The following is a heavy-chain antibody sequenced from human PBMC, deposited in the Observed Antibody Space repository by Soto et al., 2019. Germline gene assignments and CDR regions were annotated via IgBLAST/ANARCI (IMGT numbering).Heavy chain of an antibody. CDR1: GFTFDDYA. CDR3: AKVSTFGGFYYFDY. Sequence: GGSLRLSCAASGFTFDDYAMHWVRQAPGKGLEWVSGISWNSGSIGYADSVKGRFTISRDNAKNSLYLQMNSLRAEDTALYYCAKVSTFGGFYYFDYWGQGTLVTVSS. V-gene: IGHV3-9*01. D-gene: IGHD3-3*01. CDR2: ISWNSGSI. J-gene: IGHJ4*02.